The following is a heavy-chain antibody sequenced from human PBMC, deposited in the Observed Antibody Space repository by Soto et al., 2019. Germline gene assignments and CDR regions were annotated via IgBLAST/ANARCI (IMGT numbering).Heavy chain of an antibody. V-gene: IGHV1-18*01. Sequence: QVQLVQSGAEVKEPGASVKVSCKASGYTFDSYGITWIRQAPGQGLEWMGWISAYNGDTNYTQKVQGRVTMTTDTSTSTAYMEVSSLRTDDTAVYYCARAGGAGFTSCDYWGQGTLVTVSS. CDR3: ARAGGAGFTSCDY. D-gene: IGHD1-26*01. J-gene: IGHJ4*02. CDR2: ISAYNGDT. CDR1: GYTFDSYG.